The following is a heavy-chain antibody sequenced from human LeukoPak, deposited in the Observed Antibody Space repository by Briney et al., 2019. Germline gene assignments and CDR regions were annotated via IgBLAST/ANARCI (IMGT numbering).Heavy chain of an antibody. CDR1: GFTVSSNY. CDR2: IYSGGST. J-gene: IGHJ6*02. Sequence: GGSLRLSCAASGFTVSSNYMSWVRQAPGKGLAWVSVIYSGGSTYYADSVKGGCTISRDNSKTTQYLQMNSLRAEDTAVYHCARDSRGYCSSTSCRKDYYYYYGMDVWGQGTTVTLSS. CDR3: ARDSRGYCSSTSCRKDYYYYYGMDV. V-gene: IGHV3-53*01. D-gene: IGHD2-2*01.